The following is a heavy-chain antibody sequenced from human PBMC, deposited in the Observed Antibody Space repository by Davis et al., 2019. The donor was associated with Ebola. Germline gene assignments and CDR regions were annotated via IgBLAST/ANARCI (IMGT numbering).Heavy chain of an antibody. V-gene: IGHV3-23*01. D-gene: IGHD2-2*01. CDR3: AKDPAGHAAGDDY. Sequence: GESLKISCAASGFTFSSYAMSWVRQAPGKGLEWVSAISGSGGSTYYADSVKGRFTISRDNSKNTLYLQMNSLRAEDTAVYYCAKDPAGHAAGDDYWGQGTLVTVSS. CDR2: ISGSGGST. J-gene: IGHJ4*02. CDR1: GFTFSSYA.